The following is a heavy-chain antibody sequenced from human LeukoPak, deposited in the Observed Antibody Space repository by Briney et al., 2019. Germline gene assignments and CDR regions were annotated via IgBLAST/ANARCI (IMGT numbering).Heavy chain of an antibody. Sequence: GASVKVSCTAAGYTFTCYYMHWVRQAPGQGLGWMGWIDPNSGGTNYAQKFQGRVTMTRDTPISTAYMELSRLTSDDTAVYYCARVSKNDAFDIWGQGTMLTVSS. J-gene: IGHJ3*02. CDR2: IDPNSGGT. CDR3: ARVSKNDAFDI. V-gene: IGHV1-2*02. CDR1: GYTFTCYY.